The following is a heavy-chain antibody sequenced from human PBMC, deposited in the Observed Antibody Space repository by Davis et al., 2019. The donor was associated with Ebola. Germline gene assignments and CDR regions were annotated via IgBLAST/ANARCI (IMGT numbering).Heavy chain of an antibody. CDR2: INHSGST. CDR3: ARGRRLYCSSTSCYRSPFDY. CDR1: GGSVSSTSYY. D-gene: IGHD2-2*01. J-gene: IGHJ4*02. V-gene: IGHV4-39*07. Sequence: MPGGSLRLSCTVSGGSVSSTSYYWGWIRQPPGKGLEWIGEINHSGSTNYNPSLKSRVTISVDTSKNQFSLKLSSVTAADTAVYYCARGRRLYCSSTSCYRSPFDYWGQGTLVTVSS.